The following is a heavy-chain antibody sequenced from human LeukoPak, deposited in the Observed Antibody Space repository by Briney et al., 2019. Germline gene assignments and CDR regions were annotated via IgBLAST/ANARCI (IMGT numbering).Heavy chain of an antibody. V-gene: IGHV3-30*03. D-gene: IGHD3-10*01. CDR1: GGSFSGYY. CDR2: ISYDGGNK. Sequence: LSLTCAVYGGSFSGYYWSWIRQAPGKGLEWVAVISYDGGNKYYADSVKGRFTISRDNSKNTLYLQMNSLRAEDTAVYRGHVNGGAFDIWGQGTMVTVSS. J-gene: IGHJ3*02. CDR3: HVNGGAFDI.